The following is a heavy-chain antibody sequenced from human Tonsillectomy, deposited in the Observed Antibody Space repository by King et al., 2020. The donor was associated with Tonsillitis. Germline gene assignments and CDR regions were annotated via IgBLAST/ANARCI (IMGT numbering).Heavy chain of an antibody. V-gene: IGHV3-23*04. J-gene: IGHJ3*02. CDR3: AKDLTGSGWLDAFDI. Sequence: VQLVESGGGLVQPGGSLRLSCAASGFTFSSYAMSWVRQAPGKGLEWVSGISGSGVSTFYADSGKGRFTISRDNSKNTLYQQMNSLRAEDTAAYYCAKDLTGSGWLDAFDIWGQGTMVTVSS. CDR1: GFTFSSYA. CDR2: ISGSGVST. D-gene: IGHD6-19*01.